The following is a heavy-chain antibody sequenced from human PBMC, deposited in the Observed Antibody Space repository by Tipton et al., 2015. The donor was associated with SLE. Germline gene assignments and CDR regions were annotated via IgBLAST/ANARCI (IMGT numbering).Heavy chain of an antibody. CDR1: GFTFSSYG. CDR3: AKDGGSYHYSGMDV. V-gene: IGHV3-30*18. Sequence: SLRLSCAASGFTFSSYGMHWVRQAPGKGLEWVAVIWYDGSNKYYADSVKGRFTISRDNSKNTLYLQMNSLRAEDTVVYYCAKDGGSYHYSGMDVWGQGTTVTVSS. CDR2: IWYDGSNK. J-gene: IGHJ6*02. D-gene: IGHD1-26*01.